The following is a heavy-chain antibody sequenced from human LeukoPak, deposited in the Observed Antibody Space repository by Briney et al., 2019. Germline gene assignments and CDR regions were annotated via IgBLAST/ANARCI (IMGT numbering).Heavy chain of an antibody. Sequence: QPAGSLRLSCAASGFIFDNYAMNWLPQAPGKGLEWVSSISGSGVHTYYADSVKGRFTISRDNSKNTLYLQMNSLSVDDTAIYYCAKVLYNYDFDYWGQGTLVTVSS. D-gene: IGHD5-18*01. J-gene: IGHJ4*02. CDR2: ISGSGVHT. CDR3: AKVLYNYDFDY. CDR1: GFIFDNYA. V-gene: IGHV3-23*01.